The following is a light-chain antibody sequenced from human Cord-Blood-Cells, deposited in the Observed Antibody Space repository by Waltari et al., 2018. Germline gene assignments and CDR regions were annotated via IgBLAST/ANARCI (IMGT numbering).Light chain of an antibody. CDR1: SSNIGAGYD. CDR2: GTG. Sequence: QSVLTQPPSVSGAPGQRVTISCTGSSSNIGAGYDVHWYQQLPGTAPKLLIYGTGNRPSGVPDRVSGSKSGTSASLAITGLQAEDEADYYCQSYDSSLSGVVFGGGTKLTVL. CDR3: QSYDSSLSGVV. J-gene: IGLJ2*01. V-gene: IGLV1-40*01.